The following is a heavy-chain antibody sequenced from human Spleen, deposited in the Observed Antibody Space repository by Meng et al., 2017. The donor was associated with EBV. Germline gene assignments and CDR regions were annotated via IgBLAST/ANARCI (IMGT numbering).Heavy chain of an antibody. J-gene: IGHJ4*02. V-gene: IGHV1-69*06. CDR2: FIPFFGTP. CDR3: ATMMKSGFDY. CDR1: GGTLSNYA. D-gene: IGHD3-16*01. Sequence: QVQVVQSGAGVKRAGSSVKVSCKAAGGTLSNYAIAWVRQAPGQGLEWMGGFIPFFGTPNYAQRFQGRVTITADRSTSTAYMQLTSLRSEDTATYYCATMMKSGFDYWGQGTLVTVSS.